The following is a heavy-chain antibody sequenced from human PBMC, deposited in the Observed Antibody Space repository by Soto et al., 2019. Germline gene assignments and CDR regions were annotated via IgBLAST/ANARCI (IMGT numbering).Heavy chain of an antibody. CDR1: GFSFRSYW. Sequence: GGSLRLSCAASGFSFRSYWMHWVRQVPGKGLVWVSRIESDGSTTNYADSVKGRFTISRDNARNTLYLQMNSLRAEDTAVYYCANSVSTVIRGVANWGQGTLVTVSS. CDR2: IESDGSTT. CDR3: ANSVSTVIRGVAN. J-gene: IGHJ4*02. V-gene: IGHV3-74*01. D-gene: IGHD3-10*01.